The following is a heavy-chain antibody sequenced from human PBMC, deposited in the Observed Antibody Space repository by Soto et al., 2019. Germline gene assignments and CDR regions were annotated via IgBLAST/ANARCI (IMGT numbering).Heavy chain of an antibody. CDR1: GFTFSSYA. CDR2: ISYDGSNK. Sequence: QVQLVESGGGVVQPGRSLRLSCAASGFTFSSYAMHWVRQAPGKGLEWVAVISYDGSNKYYADSVKGRFTISRDNFKNTLYLQMNSLRAEDTAVYYCARVRNSIVVVPVDYGMDVWGQGTTVTVSS. CDR3: ARVRNSIVVVPVDYGMDV. J-gene: IGHJ6*02. V-gene: IGHV3-30-3*01. D-gene: IGHD2-2*01.